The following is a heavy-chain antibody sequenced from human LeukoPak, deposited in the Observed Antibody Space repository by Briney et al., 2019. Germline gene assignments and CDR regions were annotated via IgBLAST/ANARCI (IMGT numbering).Heavy chain of an antibody. J-gene: IGHJ4*02. V-gene: IGHV1-18*01. CDR1: GYTFTSYG. CDR3: ARGSRPGGGLQYYFDY. CDR2: ISAYNGNA. Sequence: ASVKVSCKASGYTFTSYGISWVRQAPGQGLEWMGWISAYNGNANYAQKLQGRVTMTTDTSTSTAYMELRSLRSDDTAVYYCARGSRPGGGLQYYFDYWGQGTPATVSS. D-gene: IGHD2-15*01.